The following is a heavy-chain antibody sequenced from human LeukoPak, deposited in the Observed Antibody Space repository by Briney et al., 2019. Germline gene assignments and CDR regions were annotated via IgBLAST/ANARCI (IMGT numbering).Heavy chain of an antibody. D-gene: IGHD2-2*01. CDR2: INHIGST. J-gene: IGHJ5*02. V-gene: IGHV4-34*01. Sequence: NSSETLSLTCAVYGGSFSGYYWSWIRQPPGKGLEWIGAINHIGSTNYNPSLKSRATISVDTSKNQFSLKLSSVTAADTAVYYCARGRSRYCSSTSCLRGYWFDPWGQGTLVTVSS. CDR1: GGSFSGYY. CDR3: ARGRSRYCSSTSCLRGYWFDP.